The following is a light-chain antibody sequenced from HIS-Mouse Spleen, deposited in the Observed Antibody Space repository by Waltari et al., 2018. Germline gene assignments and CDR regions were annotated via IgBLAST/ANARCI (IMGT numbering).Light chain of an antibody. CDR2: EDS. V-gene: IGLV3-10*01. CDR3: YSTDSSGNHYV. J-gene: IGLJ1*01. Sequence: SYELTQPPSVSVSPGQTARLTCPGDALPQKYAYWYQQKSGQAPVLVIYEDSKRPSGIPERFSGSSSGTMATLTISGAQVEDEADYYCYSTDSSGNHYVFGTGTKVTVL. CDR1: ALPQKY.